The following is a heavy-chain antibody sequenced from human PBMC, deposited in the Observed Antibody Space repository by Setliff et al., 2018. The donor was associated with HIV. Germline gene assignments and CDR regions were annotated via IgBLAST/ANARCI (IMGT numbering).Heavy chain of an antibody. V-gene: IGHV4-38-2*02. CDR3: ARQAWHSGRNGYFVDY. Sequence: SETLSLTCSVSGYSITNGYYWGWFRQSPGKGLEWIATIYQTGSIYDNPSLQNRVTLLLDMSKNQFSLKLSSVTAADTAVYYCARQAWHSGRNGYFVDYWGQGTLVTVSS. J-gene: IGHJ4*02. CDR2: IYQTGSI. D-gene: IGHD2-15*01. CDR1: GYSITNGYY.